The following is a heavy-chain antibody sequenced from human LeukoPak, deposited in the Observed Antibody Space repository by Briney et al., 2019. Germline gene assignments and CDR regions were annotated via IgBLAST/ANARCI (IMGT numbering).Heavy chain of an antibody. D-gene: IGHD4-11*01. V-gene: IGHV3-23*01. Sequence: GGSLRLSCAASGFTFSSYAMTWVRQAPGKGLEWVLALSGSGARTYYADSVKGRFTISRDNSKNTLYLQMNSLRAEDTALYYCAKAPTVTPLDYYYGMDVWGQGTTVTVSS. CDR1: GFTFSSYA. CDR2: LSGSGART. J-gene: IGHJ6*02. CDR3: AKAPTVTPLDYYYGMDV.